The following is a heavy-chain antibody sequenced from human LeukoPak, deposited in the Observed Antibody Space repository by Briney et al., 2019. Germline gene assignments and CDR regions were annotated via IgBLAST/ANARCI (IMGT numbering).Heavy chain of an antibody. Sequence: GGSLRLSCAASGFTVSSNYMSWVRQAPGKGLEWVSVIYSGGSTYYADSVKGRFTISRDNSKNTLYLQMNSLRAEDTAVYYCARDAAITFGGVIVPLSYWGQGTLVTVSS. CDR3: ARDAAITFGGVIVPLSY. J-gene: IGHJ4*02. CDR1: GFTVSSNY. V-gene: IGHV3-53*01. CDR2: IYSGGST. D-gene: IGHD3-16*02.